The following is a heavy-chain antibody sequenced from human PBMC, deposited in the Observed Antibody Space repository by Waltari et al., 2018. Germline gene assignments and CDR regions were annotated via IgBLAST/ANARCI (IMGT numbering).Heavy chain of an antibody. J-gene: IGHJ4*02. CDR3: ARDGRGFNYGSGTYNY. CDR1: GGSLSGYS. CDR2: INHSGST. Sequence: QVQMRRWGAGLLEPSETLSLTCAVYGGSLSGYSWTWIRQTPGKGLEWIGEINHSGSTNYRSSIKSRVTISLDASNNQFSLKLSSVTAADTAIYYCARDGRGFNYGSGTYNYWGQGTLVTVSS. V-gene: IGHV4-34*01. D-gene: IGHD3-10*01.